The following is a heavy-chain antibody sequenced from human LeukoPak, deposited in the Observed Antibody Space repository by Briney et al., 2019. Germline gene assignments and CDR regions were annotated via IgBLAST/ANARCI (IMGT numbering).Heavy chain of an antibody. CDR2: ISNGGRDT. D-gene: IGHD3-16*01. Sequence: GGSLRLSCAASGFTFSTYAMHWVRQAPAKGLDWVAVISNGGRDTYYADSVKGRFTISRDNAKNSLSLQMNSLRAEDTAVYYCAGFGYYYYYGVDVWGQGTTVTVSS. J-gene: IGHJ6*02. CDR1: GFTFSTYA. V-gene: IGHV3-30*04. CDR3: AGFGYYYYYGVDV.